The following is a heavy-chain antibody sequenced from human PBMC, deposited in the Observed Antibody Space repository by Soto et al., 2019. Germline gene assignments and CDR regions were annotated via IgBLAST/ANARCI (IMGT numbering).Heavy chain of an antibody. CDR3: TTVGAAAGFSLYYFDY. CDR1: GFTFSNAW. D-gene: IGHD6-13*01. J-gene: IGHJ4*02. CDR2: IKSKNDGGTT. Sequence: EVQLVESGGGLVKPGGSLRLSCAASGFTFSNAWMNWVRQAPGKGLEWVGRIKSKNDGGTTDYAAPVKGRFNISRDDSKSTLYLQMNSLKTEDTAVYYCTTVGAAAGFSLYYFDYWGQGTLVTVSS. V-gene: IGHV3-15*07.